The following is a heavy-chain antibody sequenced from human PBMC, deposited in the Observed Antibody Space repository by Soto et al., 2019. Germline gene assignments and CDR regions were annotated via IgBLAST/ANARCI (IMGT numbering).Heavy chain of an antibody. D-gene: IGHD5-18*01. CDR3: ARRDDSEAFDI. V-gene: IGHV3-53*01. J-gene: IGHJ3*02. CDR1: GFTFSTSE. CDR2: IYRGGGT. Sequence: GGSLRLSCAASGFTFSTSEMYWVRQAPGKGLEWVSIIYRGGGTYYADSAKGRCIISRDASKNMVFLQVNNLRAEDTAIYYCARRDDSEAFDIWGQGTTVTVSS.